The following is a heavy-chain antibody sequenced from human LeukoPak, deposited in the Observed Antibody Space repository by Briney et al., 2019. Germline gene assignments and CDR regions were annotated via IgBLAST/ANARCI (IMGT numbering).Heavy chain of an antibody. V-gene: IGHV1-2*02. Sequence: ASVKVSCKASGYTFTGYYIHWVRQAPGQGLEWMGWISPNSGGTNYAQKFQGRVTMTRDTSISTAYMELSRLRSDDTAVYYCARERRYCSGGSCEGGKNWFDPWGQGTLVTISS. J-gene: IGHJ5*02. CDR2: ISPNSGGT. CDR1: GYTFTGYY. CDR3: ARERRYCSGGSCEGGKNWFDP. D-gene: IGHD2-15*01.